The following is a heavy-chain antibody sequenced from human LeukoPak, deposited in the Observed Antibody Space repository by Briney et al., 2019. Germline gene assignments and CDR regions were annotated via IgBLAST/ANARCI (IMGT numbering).Heavy chain of an antibody. D-gene: IGHD2-21*02. V-gene: IGHV3-23*01. J-gene: IGHJ4*02. CDR2: ISGSGGST. CDR1: GFTFSSYA. Sequence: GRSLRLACAASGFTFSSYAMSWVRQATGRGLDWVSAISGSGGSTYYADSVKGRFTISRDNSKNTLYLQMNSLRAGVTAVYYCAKGGVVEVADDHDYWGQGTLVTVSS. CDR3: AKGGVVEVADDHDY.